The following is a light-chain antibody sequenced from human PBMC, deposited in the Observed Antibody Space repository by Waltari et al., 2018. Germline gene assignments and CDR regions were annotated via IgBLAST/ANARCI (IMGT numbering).Light chain of an antibody. J-gene: IGKJ1*01. CDR1: QSISTY. Sequence: IQMTQSPSSLSASVGDRVTITCRASQSISTYLHWYQHIPGKAPNLLIYAASTLQGGVPSRFSGSGSGTDFTLTISSLQPEDFATYYCQQSSSTPPTFAQGTKVEVK. CDR2: AAS. CDR3: QQSSSTPPT. V-gene: IGKV1-39*01.